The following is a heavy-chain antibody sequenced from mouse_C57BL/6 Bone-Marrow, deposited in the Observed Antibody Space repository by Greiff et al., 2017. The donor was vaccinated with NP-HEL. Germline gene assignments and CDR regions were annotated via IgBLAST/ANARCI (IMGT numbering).Heavy chain of an antibody. D-gene: IGHD1-1*01. CDR2: IYIGSGYT. V-gene: IGHV1-58*01. J-gene: IGHJ1*03. Sequence: EVQLQESGAELVRPGSSVKMSCKTSGYTFTSYGINWVKQRPGQGLEWIGYIYIGSGYTEYNEKFKGKATLTSDTSSSTAYMQLRSLTSEDSASYFCALYSGSSYWDLDVWGTGTTVTVSS. CDR3: ALYSGSSYWDLDV. CDR1: GYTFTSYG.